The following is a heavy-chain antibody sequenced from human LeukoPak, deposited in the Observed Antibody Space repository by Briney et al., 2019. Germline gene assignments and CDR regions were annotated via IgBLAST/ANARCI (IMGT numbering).Heavy chain of an antibody. CDR1: GGSFSGYY. Sequence: SETLSLTCAVYGGSFSGYYWSWIRQPPGKGLEWIGYIYYSGSTNYNPSLKSRVTISVDTSKNQFSLKLSSVTAADTAVYYCARGEGVVVPAANPFDYWGQGTLVTVSS. D-gene: IGHD2-2*01. CDR2: IYYSGST. CDR3: ARGEGVVVPAANPFDY. J-gene: IGHJ4*02. V-gene: IGHV4-59*12.